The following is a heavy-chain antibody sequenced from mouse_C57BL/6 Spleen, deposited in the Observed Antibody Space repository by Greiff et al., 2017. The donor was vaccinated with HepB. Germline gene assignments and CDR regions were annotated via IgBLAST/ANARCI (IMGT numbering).Heavy chain of an antibody. V-gene: IGHV1-64*01. Sequence: QVQLQQPGAELVKPGASVKLSCKASGYTFTSYWMHWVKQRPGQGLEWIGMIHPNSGSTNYNEKFKSKATLTVDKSSSTAYMQLSSLTSEDSAVYYCARGGYYGSEGFAYWGQGTLVTVSA. CDR1: GYTFTSYW. J-gene: IGHJ3*01. CDR3: ARGGYYGSEGFAY. D-gene: IGHD1-1*01. CDR2: IHPNSGST.